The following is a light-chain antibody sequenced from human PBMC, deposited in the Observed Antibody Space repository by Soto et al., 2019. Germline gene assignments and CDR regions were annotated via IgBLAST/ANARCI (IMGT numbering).Light chain of an antibody. Sequence: DIQMTQSPSSLSASVGDRVTITCRASQGIRSYVAWYQQKPGKVPKLLIYAASSLQSGVPSRFSCRWTWTHFPLPLHRPQPGDSATFYCQKYNSAPQGVTFGPGTKVDIK. J-gene: IGKJ3*01. V-gene: IGKV1-27*01. CDR3: QKYNSAPQGVT. CDR2: AAS. CDR1: QGIRSY.